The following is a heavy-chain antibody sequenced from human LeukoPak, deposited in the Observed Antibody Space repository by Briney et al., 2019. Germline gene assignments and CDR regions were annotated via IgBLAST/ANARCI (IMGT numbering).Heavy chain of an antibody. J-gene: IGHJ4*02. V-gene: IGHV3-23*01. Sequence: GGSLRLSCVASGFTFSNYDMNWVRQAPGKGLEWVSGILNSGESTYYTDSVKGRFTISRDNSKNTLYVQMNSLRAEDTAVYYCVSSCTSTSCYVPAYWGQGTLVTVSS. CDR2: ILNSGEST. D-gene: IGHD2-2*01. CDR3: VSSCTSTSCYVPAY. CDR1: GFTFSNYD.